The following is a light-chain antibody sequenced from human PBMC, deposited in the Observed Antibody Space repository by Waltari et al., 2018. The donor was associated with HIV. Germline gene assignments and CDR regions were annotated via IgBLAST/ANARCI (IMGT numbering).Light chain of an antibody. Sequence: DIVMTQSPDSLPVSLGEMDSIHCTASQSVLYSSNNKNYLAWYQQKPGQPPKVLVYWASTREFGVPDRFSGSGSGTDFTLTISSLQAEDVAVYYCQQYYNTPYTFGQGTKLEIK. V-gene: IGKV4-1*01. CDR3: QQYYNTPYT. J-gene: IGKJ2*01. CDR2: WAS. CDR1: QSVLYSSNNKNY.